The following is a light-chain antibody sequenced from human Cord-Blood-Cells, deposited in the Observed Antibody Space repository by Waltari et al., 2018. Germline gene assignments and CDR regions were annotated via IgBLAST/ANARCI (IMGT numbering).Light chain of an antibody. CDR2: AAS. CDR1: QSISSY. Sequence: DIQMTQSPSSLSASVGDIVTITCRASQSISSYLNLYQQKPGKAPKLLIYAASSLQSGVPSRFSGSGSGTDFTLTISSLQPEDFATYYWQQSYSTPWTFGQGTKVEIK. J-gene: IGKJ1*01. CDR3: QQSYSTPWT. V-gene: IGKV1-39*01.